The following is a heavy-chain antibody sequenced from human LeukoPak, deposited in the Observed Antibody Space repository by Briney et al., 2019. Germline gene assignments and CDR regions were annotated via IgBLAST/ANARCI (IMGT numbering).Heavy chain of an antibody. CDR3: ARVRSGYYSVDY. D-gene: IGHD3-3*01. CDR2: IYYSGST. Sequence: SETPSLTCTVSGGSISSYYWSWIRQPPGKGLEWIGYIYYSGSTNYNPSLKSRVTISVDTSKNQFSLKLSSVTAADTAVYYCARVRSGYYSVDYWGQGTLVTVSS. V-gene: IGHV4-59*01. J-gene: IGHJ4*02. CDR1: GGSISSYY.